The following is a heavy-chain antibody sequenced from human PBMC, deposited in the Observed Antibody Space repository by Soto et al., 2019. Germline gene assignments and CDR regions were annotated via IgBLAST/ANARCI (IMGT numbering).Heavy chain of an antibody. J-gene: IGHJ6*03. D-gene: IGHD6-6*01. CDR1: GFTFRSYA. CDR2: VSNDRRNK. Sequence: PGGSLRLSCAASGFTFRSYAMHWVRQAPGKGLEWVAVVSNDRRNKYYADSVKGRFTISRDNSKNSLYLQMNSLRAEDTAVYYCARDLSSSSYYYYMDVWGKGTTVTVSS. V-gene: IGHV3-30*04. CDR3: ARDLSSSSYYYYMDV.